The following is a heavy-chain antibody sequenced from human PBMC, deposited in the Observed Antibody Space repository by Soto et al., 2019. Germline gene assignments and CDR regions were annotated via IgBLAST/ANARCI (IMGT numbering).Heavy chain of an antibody. CDR3: ARDKLTRSSWYFDL. D-gene: IGHD1-7*01. Sequence: LCGGSISSGDYYWSWIRQPPGKGLEWIGYIYYSGSTYYNPSLKSRVTISVDTSKNQFSLKLSSVTAADTAVYYCARDKLTRSSWYFDLWGRCTLVTVSS. J-gene: IGHJ2*01. V-gene: IGHV4-30-4*01. CDR1: GGSISSGDYY. CDR2: IYYSGST.